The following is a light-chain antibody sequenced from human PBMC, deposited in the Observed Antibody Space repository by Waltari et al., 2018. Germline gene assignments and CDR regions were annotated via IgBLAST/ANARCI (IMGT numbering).Light chain of an antibody. Sequence: DIVMTQSPDSLAVSLGERATINCKSSQSVLYSSNNKNYLAWYQQKGGQPPKLLIYWASTRESGVPDRFSGSGSGTDFTLTISSLQAEDVAVYYCHQYYATPPDGKTFGQGTKVEIK. CDR3: HQYYATPPDGKT. CDR2: WAS. V-gene: IGKV4-1*01. CDR1: QSVLYSSNNKNY. J-gene: IGKJ1*01.